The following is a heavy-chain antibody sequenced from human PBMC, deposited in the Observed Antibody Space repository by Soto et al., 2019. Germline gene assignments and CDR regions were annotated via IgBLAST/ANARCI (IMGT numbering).Heavy chain of an antibody. Sequence: PGGSLRLSCAASGFTFSSYSMNWVRQAPGEGLEWVSSISSSSSYIYYADSVKGRFTISRDNAKNSLYLQMNSLRAEDTAVYYCARTTDFDWLLEAVDYWGQGTLVTVSS. D-gene: IGHD3-9*01. V-gene: IGHV3-21*01. CDR3: ARTTDFDWLLEAVDY. CDR1: GFTFSSYS. CDR2: ISSSSSYI. J-gene: IGHJ4*02.